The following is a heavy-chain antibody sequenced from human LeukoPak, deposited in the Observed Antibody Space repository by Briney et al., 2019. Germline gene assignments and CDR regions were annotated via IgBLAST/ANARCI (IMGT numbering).Heavy chain of an antibody. CDR3: ATRPSNYYDSSGCYWSTYYFDY. Sequence: SETLSLTCAVYGGSFSGYYWSWIRQPPGKGLEWIGEINHSGSTNYNPSLKSRVTISVDTSKNQFSLKLSSVTAADTAVYYCATRPSNYYDSSGCYWSTYYFDYWGQGTLVTVSS. D-gene: IGHD3-22*01. J-gene: IGHJ4*02. V-gene: IGHV4-34*01. CDR2: INHSGST. CDR1: GGSFSGYY.